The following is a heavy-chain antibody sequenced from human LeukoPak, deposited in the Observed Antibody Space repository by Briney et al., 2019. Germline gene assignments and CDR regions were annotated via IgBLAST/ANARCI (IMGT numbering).Heavy chain of an antibody. CDR2: INPNSGGT. V-gene: IGHV1-2*02. CDR1: GYTFTGYY. J-gene: IGHJ3*02. CDR3: ARRWLLPHDAFDI. D-gene: IGHD3-22*01. Sequence: GASVKVSCKASGYTFTGYYMHWVRQAPGQGPEWMGWINPNSGGTNYAQKFQGRVTMTRDTSISTAYMELSRLRSDDTAVYYCARRWLLPHDAFDIWGQGTMVTVSS.